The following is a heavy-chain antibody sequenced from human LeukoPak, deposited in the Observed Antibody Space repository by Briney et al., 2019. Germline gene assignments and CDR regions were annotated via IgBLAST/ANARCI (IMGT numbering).Heavy chain of an antibody. J-gene: IGHJ4*02. D-gene: IGHD5-12*01. CDR3: ARDRGYSGYDYYFDY. V-gene: IGHV1-2*02. CDR2: INPNSGGT. Sequence: GASVKVSCKASGYTFTGYYMHWVRQAPGQGLEWMGWINPNSGGTNYAQKFQGRVTMTRDTSISTAYMELSRLRSDDTAVYYCARDRGYSGYDYYFDYWGQGTLVTASS. CDR1: GYTFTGYY.